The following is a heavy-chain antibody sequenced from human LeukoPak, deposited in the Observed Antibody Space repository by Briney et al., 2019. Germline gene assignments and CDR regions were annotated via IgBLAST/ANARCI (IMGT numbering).Heavy chain of an antibody. CDR2: ISGSGAGT. CDR3: AKGRGYSGYEPRDGFDI. J-gene: IGHJ3*02. CDR1: GFTFSSYA. V-gene: IGHV3-23*01. D-gene: IGHD5-12*01. Sequence: GGSLRLSCAASGFTFSSYAMHWVRQAPGKGLEWVSAISGSGAGTYSADSVKGRFTISRDNSKNTLYLQMSSLRAEDTAVYYCAKGRGYSGYEPRDGFDIWGQGTMVTVSS.